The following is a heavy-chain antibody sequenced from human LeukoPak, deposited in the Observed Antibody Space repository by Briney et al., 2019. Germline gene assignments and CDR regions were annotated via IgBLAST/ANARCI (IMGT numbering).Heavy chain of an antibody. CDR3: ARVGYYYDSSGYYVPGAFDI. CDR1: GGSISSYY. Sequence: SETLSLTCTVSGGSISSYYWSWIRQPPGKGLEWIGYIYYSGSTNYNSSLKSRVTISVDTSKNQFSLKLSSVTAADTAVYYCARVGYYYDSSGYYVPGAFDIWGQGTMVTVSS. D-gene: IGHD3-22*01. J-gene: IGHJ3*02. CDR2: IYYSGST. V-gene: IGHV4-59*01.